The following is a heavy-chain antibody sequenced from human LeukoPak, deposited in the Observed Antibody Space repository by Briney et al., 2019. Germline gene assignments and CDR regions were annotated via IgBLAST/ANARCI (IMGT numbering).Heavy chain of an antibody. CDR3: ARFYGSGAAY. J-gene: IGHJ4*02. V-gene: IGHV5-51*01. CDR2: IYPSDSDT. CDR1: GYTFSTYW. D-gene: IGHD3-10*01. Sequence: GESLKISCRGSGYTFSTYWIAWVRQMPGKGLEWMGIIYPSDSDTRYSPSFEGQVTISVDKSISTVYLQWGSLRASDTAMYYCARFYGSGAAYWGRGTLVTVSS.